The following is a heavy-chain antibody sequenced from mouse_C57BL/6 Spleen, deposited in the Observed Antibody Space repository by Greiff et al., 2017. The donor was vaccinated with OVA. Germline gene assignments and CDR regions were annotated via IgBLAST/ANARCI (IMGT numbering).Heavy chain of an antibody. Sequence: EVQRVESGEGLVKPGGSLKLSCAASGFTFSSYAMSWVRQTPEKRLEWVAYISSGGDYIYYADTVKGRFTISRDNARNTLYLQMSSLKSEDTAMYYCTRLNWDEGYFDVWGTGTTVTVSS. CDR3: TRLNWDEGYFDV. CDR1: GFTFSSYA. CDR2: ISSGGDYI. J-gene: IGHJ1*03. V-gene: IGHV5-9-1*02. D-gene: IGHD4-1*01.